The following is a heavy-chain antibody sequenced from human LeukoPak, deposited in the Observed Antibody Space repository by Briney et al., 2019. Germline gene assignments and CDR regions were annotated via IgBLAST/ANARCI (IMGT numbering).Heavy chain of an antibody. CDR3: ARALPARPGDY. CDR2: INPSGGST. Sequence: GASVTVSCKASGYTFTIYYMHWVRQAPGQGLEWMGIINPSGGSTSYAQKFQGRVTMTRDMSTSTVYMELSSLRSEDTAVYYCARALPARPGDYWGQGTLVTVSS. D-gene: IGHD6-6*01. CDR1: GYTFTIYY. V-gene: IGHV1-46*01. J-gene: IGHJ4*02.